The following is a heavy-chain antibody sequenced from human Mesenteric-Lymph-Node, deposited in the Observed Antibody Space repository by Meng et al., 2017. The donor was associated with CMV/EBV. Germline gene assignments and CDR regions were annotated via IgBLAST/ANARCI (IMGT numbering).Heavy chain of an antibody. CDR1: GGSFSGYY. D-gene: IGHD2-2*02. V-gene: IGHV4-39*01. CDR2: IYYSGST. Sequence: SETLSLTCAVYGGSFSGYYWGWIRQPPGKGLEWIGSIYYSGSTYYNPSLKSRVTISVDTSKNQFSLKLSSVTAADTAVYYCMGYCSSTSCYIMGQRNGDFDYWGQGTLVTVSS. CDR3: MGYCSSTSCYIMGQRNGDFDY. J-gene: IGHJ4*02.